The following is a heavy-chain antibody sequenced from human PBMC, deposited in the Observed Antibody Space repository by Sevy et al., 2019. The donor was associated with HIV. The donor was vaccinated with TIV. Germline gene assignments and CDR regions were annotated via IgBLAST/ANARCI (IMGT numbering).Heavy chain of an antibody. CDR2: FDPEHGET. CDR3: ATTKDYYDSSGSPFDS. Sequence: ASVKVSCKVSGYTLSQISMHWVRQAPGKGLEWMGSFDPEHGETIYAQKFQARVTMTEDTSTDTAYMELRSLRSDDTAVYYCATTKDYYDSSGSPFDSWGQGTLVTVSS. CDR1: GYTLSQIS. D-gene: IGHD3-22*01. V-gene: IGHV1-24*01. J-gene: IGHJ4*02.